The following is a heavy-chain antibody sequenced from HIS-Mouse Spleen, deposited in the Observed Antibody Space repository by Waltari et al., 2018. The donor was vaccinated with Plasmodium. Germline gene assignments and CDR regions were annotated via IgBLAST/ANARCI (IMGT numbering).Heavy chain of an antibody. Sequence: QLQLQESGPGLVKPSETLSLTFTVSGGSLSSSRYYWGWIRQPPGKGLEWIGSIYYSGSTYYNPSLKSRVTISVDTSKNQFSLKLSSVTAADTAVYYCARRGGSYYYFDYWGQGTLVTVSS. CDR2: IYYSGST. CDR3: ARRGGSYYYFDY. D-gene: IGHD1-26*01. CDR1: GGSLSSSRYY. J-gene: IGHJ4*02. V-gene: IGHV4-39*01.